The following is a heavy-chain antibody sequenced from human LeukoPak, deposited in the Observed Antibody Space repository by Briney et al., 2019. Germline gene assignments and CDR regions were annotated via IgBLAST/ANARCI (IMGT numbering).Heavy chain of an antibody. CDR3: ATATDVGAVDY. Sequence: ASVKVSCKVSGYTLTELSMHWVRQAPGKGLEWMGGFDPEDGETIYAQKFQGRVTVTEDTSTDTAYMELSSLRSEDTSVYYCATATDVGAVDYWGQGTLVTVSS. CDR1: GYTLTELS. CDR2: FDPEDGET. V-gene: IGHV1-24*01. J-gene: IGHJ4*02. D-gene: IGHD1-26*01.